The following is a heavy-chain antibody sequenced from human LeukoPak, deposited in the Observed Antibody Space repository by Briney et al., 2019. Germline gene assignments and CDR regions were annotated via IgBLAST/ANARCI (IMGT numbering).Heavy chain of an antibody. CDR2: ISSSSSYI. Sequence: PGGSLRLSCAASGVTFSGYSMNWGRQAPRKGREWVSSISSSSSYIYYADSVKGRFAISRDNAKNSLSLQINSLRAEDTAVYYCASRSWGPGTLVTVSS. CDR1: GVTFSGYS. J-gene: IGHJ5*02. CDR3: ASRS. V-gene: IGHV3-21*06.